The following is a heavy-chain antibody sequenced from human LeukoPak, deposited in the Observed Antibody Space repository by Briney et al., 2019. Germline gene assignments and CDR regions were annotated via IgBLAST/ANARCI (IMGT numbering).Heavy chain of an antibody. CDR2: ISAYNGNT. CDR3: ARGRDYYDSSGYYETPFDY. Sequence: ASVRVSCKASGYTFTSYVISWVRQAPGQGLEWMGWISAYNGNTNYAQKLQGRVTMTTDTSTSTAYMELRSLRSDDTAVYYCARGRDYYDSSGYYETPFDYWGQGTLVTVSS. CDR1: GYTFTSYV. J-gene: IGHJ4*02. V-gene: IGHV1-18*01. D-gene: IGHD3-22*01.